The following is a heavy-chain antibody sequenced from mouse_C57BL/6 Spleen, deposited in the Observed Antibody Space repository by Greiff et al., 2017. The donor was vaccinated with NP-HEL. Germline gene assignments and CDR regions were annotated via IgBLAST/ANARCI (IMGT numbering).Heavy chain of an antibody. J-gene: IGHJ1*03. CDR1: GFTFSSYA. CDR2: ISSGGDYI. V-gene: IGHV5-9-1*02. Sequence: EVKVVESGEGLVKPGGSLKLSCAASGFTFSSYAMSWVRQTPEKRLEWVAYISSGGDYIYYADTVKGRFTISRDNARNTLYLQMSSLKSEDTAMYYCTRGPSYWYFDVWGTGTTVTVSS. CDR3: TRGPSYWYFDV.